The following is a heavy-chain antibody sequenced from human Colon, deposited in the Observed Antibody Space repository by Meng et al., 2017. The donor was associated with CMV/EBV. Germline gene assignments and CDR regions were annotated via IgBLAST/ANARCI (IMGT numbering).Heavy chain of an antibody. Sequence: SCVGSGFTFRDFYLSWIRQAPGKGLAWLSYISNSGNTIYYADSVKGRFTISRDNVKSSLYLQMNSLRAEDTAIYYCARRNGYNRGDYWGQGTLVTVSS. D-gene: IGHD5-24*01. CDR2: ISNSGNTI. V-gene: IGHV3-11*01. CDR3: ARRNGYNRGDY. CDR1: GFTFRDFY. J-gene: IGHJ4*02.